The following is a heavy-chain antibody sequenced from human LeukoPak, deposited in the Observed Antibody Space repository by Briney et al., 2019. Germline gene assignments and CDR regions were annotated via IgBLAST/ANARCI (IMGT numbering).Heavy chain of an antibody. V-gene: IGHV3-23*01. CDR2: ISGSGGST. Sequence: GSLSLSCAASGFPFSSYGMSWVRQAPGKGLEWVSAISGSGGSTYYADSVKGRFTISRDNSKNTLYLQMNSLRAEDTAVYYCAKAHYDSSGYYPFDYWGQGTLVTVSS. D-gene: IGHD3-22*01. CDR1: GFPFSSYG. CDR3: AKAHYDSSGYYPFDY. J-gene: IGHJ4*02.